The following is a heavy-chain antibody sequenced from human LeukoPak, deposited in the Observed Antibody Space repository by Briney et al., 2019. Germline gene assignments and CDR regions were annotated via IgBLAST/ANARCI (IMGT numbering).Heavy chain of an antibody. V-gene: IGHV4-59*12. CDR1: GGSISSYY. CDR2: IYHSGST. Sequence: PSETLSLTCTVSGGSISSYYWSWIRQPPGKGLEWIGYIYHSGSTYYNPSLKSRVTISVDRSKNQFSLKLSSVTAADTAVYYCARDSDFGDYWGQGTLVTVSS. J-gene: IGHJ4*02. D-gene: IGHD3-3*01. CDR3: ARDSDFGDY.